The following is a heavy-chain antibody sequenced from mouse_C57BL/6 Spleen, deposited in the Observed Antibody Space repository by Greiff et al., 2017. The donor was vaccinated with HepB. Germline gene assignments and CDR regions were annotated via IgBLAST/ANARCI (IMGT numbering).Heavy chain of an antibody. J-gene: IGHJ4*01. V-gene: IGHV1-80*01. CDR1: GYAFSSYW. CDR3: ARRGYTGAMDY. D-gene: IGHD3-1*01. Sequence: QVQLQQSGAELVKPGASVKISCKASGYAFSSYWMNWVKQRPGKGLEWIGQIYPGDGDTNYNGKFKGKATLTADKSSSTAYMQRSSLNSEDSAVYFCARRGYTGAMDYWGQGTSVTVSS. CDR2: IYPGDGDT.